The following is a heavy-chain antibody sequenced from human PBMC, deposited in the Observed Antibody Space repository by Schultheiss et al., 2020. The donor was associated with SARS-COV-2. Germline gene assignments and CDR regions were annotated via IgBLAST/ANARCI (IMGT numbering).Heavy chain of an antibody. J-gene: IGHJ3*02. D-gene: IGHD3-9*01. V-gene: IGHV4-34*01. CDR2: INHSGST. Sequence: SETLSLTCAVYGGSFSGYYWSWIRQPPGKGLEWIGEINHSGSTNYNPSLKSRVTISVDTSKNQFSLKLSSVTAADTAVYYCARGPSYYDILTGYAFDIWGQGTMVTVSS. CDR3: ARGPSYYDILTGYAFDI. CDR1: GGSFSGYY.